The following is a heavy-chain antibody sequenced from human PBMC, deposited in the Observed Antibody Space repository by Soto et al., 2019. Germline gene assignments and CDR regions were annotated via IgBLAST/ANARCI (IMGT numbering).Heavy chain of an antibody. D-gene: IGHD1-1*01. CDR2: ISAHNGNT. V-gene: IGHV1-18*01. J-gene: IGHJ4*02. Sequence: QVHLVQSGAEVKKPGASVKVSCKASGYTVTIYGITWVRQAPGQGLEWMGWISAHNGNTDYAKKLQGRVIVTRDTSTSTAYMELRSLISDGTSVYYCARGRYGDYWGQGALVTVSS. CDR1: GYTVTIYG. CDR3: ARGRYGDY.